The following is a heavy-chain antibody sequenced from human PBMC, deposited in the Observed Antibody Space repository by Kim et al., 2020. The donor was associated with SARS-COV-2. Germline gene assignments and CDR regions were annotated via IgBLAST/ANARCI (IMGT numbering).Heavy chain of an antibody. D-gene: IGHD3-10*01. CDR3: VKDLSRLSGSYSFD. CDR2: ISPNGDSA. CDR1: GFAFSVYT. Sequence: GGSLRLSCAASGFAFSVYTMSRVRQAPGKGLEWVSNISPNGDSAYYTGSVKGRFIISRDNSKRTLYLHMNSLRAEDTAVYYCVKDLSRLSGSYSFDWGQGTRVTVSS. J-gene: IGHJ4*02. V-gene: IGHV3-23*01.